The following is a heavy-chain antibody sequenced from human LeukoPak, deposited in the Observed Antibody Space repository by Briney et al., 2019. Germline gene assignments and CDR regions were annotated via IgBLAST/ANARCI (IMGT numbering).Heavy chain of an antibody. J-gene: IGHJ4*02. D-gene: IGHD2-2*01. V-gene: IGHV3-21*01. Sequence: GGSLRLSCAASGFTFSSYSMNWVRQAPGNGLEWVSSISSSSSYIYYADSVKGRFTISRDNAKNSLYLQMNSLRAEDTAVYYCARGRYCSSTSCRGYFDYWGQGTLVTVSS. CDR2: ISSSSSYI. CDR3: ARGRYCSSTSCRGYFDY. CDR1: GFTFSSYS.